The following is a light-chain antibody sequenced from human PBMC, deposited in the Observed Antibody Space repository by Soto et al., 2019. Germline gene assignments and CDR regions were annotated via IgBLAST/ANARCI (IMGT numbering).Light chain of an antibody. J-gene: IGKJ5*01. CDR2: DAP. V-gene: IGKV1-33*01. CDR3: QQYENLPT. CDR1: LNINDY. Sequence: GDRDTITCQKSLNINDYLKWYKQKPGRAPKLLIYDAPNLEAWVPSRFRGSGSGTDFTFTISRLQPEDIATYYCQQYENLPTFGQGTRLEIK.